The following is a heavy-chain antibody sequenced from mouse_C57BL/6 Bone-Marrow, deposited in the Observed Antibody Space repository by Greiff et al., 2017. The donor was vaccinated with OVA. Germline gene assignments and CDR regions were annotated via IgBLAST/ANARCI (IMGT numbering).Heavy chain of an antibody. CDR3: ARWAAWFAY. Sequence: VMLVESGGGLVQPGGSLKLSCAASGFTFSDYGMAWVRQAPRKGPEWVAFISNLAYSIYYADTVTGRFTISRENAKNTLYLEMSSLRSEDTAMYYCARWAAWFAYWGQGTLVTVSA. CDR1: GFTFSDYG. V-gene: IGHV5-15*04. J-gene: IGHJ3*01. CDR2: ISNLAYSI.